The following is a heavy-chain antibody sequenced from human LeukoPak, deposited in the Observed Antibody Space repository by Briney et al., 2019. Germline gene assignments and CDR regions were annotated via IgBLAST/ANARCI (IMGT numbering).Heavy chain of an antibody. CDR2: INHSGST. D-gene: IGHD3-10*01. Sequence: SETLSLTCAVYGGSCSNYYWSWIRQPPGKGLEWIGEINHSGSTNYNPSLKSRVIISVDTSKNQFSLKLSSVTAADTAVYYCARGMVRGVIIVGYWGQGTLVTVSS. CDR3: ARGMVRGVIIVGY. V-gene: IGHV4-34*01. CDR1: GGSCSNYY. J-gene: IGHJ4*02.